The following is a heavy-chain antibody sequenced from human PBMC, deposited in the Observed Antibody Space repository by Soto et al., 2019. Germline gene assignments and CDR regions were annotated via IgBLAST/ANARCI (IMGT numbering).Heavy chain of an antibody. CDR1: GFTFSTYA. V-gene: IGHV3-23*01. J-gene: IGHJ4*02. D-gene: IGHD6-19*01. CDR2: ISGSGDST. CDR3: AKERSSGWSFDY. Sequence: EVQLLESGGGLVQPGGSLRLSCAASGFTFSTYAMNWVRQAPGKGLEWVSGISGSGDSTYYADSVKGRFTVSRDNSKNTRYLQMNSLRAEDTAVCYCAKERSSGWSFDYWGQGTLVTVSS.